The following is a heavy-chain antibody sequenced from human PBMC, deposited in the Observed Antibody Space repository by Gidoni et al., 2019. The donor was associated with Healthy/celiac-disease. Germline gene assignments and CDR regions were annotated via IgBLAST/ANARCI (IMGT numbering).Heavy chain of an antibody. J-gene: IGHJ4*02. CDR1: GGSISSSSYY. Sequence: QLQLQESGTGLVKPSETLSLTCTVSGGSISSSSYYWGWVRQPPGTGLEWIGSFYYSGSTYSNPSLKSRVTISVDTSKNQFSLKLSSVTAADTAVYYCARQTNIVVVPAAKIDYWGQGTLVTVSS. V-gene: IGHV4-39*01. CDR3: ARQTNIVVVPAAKIDY. D-gene: IGHD2-2*01. CDR2: FYYSGST.